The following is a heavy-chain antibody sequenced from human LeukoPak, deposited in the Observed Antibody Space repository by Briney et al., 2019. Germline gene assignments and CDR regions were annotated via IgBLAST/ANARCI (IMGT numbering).Heavy chain of an antibody. Sequence: ASVKVSCKASGYTFTSLDVNWVRQATGQGLEWIGWMNPNTGNTGYAQRFQGRVTMTRDTSINTAYMELSSLTSEDTAVYYCARTAARRFDYWGQGTLVTVSS. V-gene: IGHV1-8*01. D-gene: IGHD6-6*01. CDR3: ARTAARRFDY. CDR2: MNPNTGNT. CDR1: GYTFTSLD. J-gene: IGHJ4*02.